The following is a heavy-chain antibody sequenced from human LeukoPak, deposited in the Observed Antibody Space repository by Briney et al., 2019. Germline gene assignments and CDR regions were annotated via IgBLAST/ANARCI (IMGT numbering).Heavy chain of an antibody. Sequence: GGSLRLSCAASGFTFSSYAMTWVRQAPGKGLEWVSGISGSGDNTNYADSGKGRFTISRDNSKNTLYLEMNSLRAETTPVYYCAKDPATKKVTSWVPWGQGTLVTVSS. V-gene: IGHV3-23*01. CDR1: GFTFSSYA. J-gene: IGHJ5*02. CDR2: ISGSGDNT. D-gene: IGHD2-8*01. CDR3: AKDPATKKVTSWVP.